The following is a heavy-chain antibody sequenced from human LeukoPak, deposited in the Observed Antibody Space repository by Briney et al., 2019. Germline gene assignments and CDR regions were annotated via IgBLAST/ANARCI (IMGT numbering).Heavy chain of an antibody. CDR2: INHSGST. CDR1: GGSISGYY. D-gene: IGHD3/OR15-3a*01. V-gene: IGHV4-34*01. Sequence: SETQSLTCTVSGGSISGYYWSWIRQPPGKGLEWIGEINHSGSTNYNPSLKSRVTISVDTSKNQFSLKLSSVTAADTAVYYCARAARTGHYWGQGTLVTVSS. CDR3: ARAARTGHY. J-gene: IGHJ4*02.